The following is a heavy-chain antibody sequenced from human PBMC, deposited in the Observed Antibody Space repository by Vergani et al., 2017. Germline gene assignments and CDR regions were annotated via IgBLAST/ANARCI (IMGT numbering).Heavy chain of an antibody. Sequence: EVQLLESGGGLVQPGGSLRLSCAASGFPFSSYAMSWVRQAPGKGLEWVSAIIGSGGSTYYADSVKGRFTISRDNSKNTLYLQMNSLRAEDTAVYYCAKRGIRALNYFQHWGQGTLVTVSS. CDR2: IIGSGGST. CDR1: GFPFSSYA. CDR3: AKRGIRALNYFQH. J-gene: IGHJ1*01. D-gene: IGHD2/OR15-2a*01. V-gene: IGHV3-23*01.